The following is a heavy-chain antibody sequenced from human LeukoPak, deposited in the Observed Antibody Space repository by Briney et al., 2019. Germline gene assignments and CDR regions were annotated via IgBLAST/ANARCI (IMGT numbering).Heavy chain of an antibody. J-gene: IGHJ2*01. Sequence: SSVTLSLTCTVSADLITSPNYYWRSVRQPPGKELGWVGHIYTTGNTYYKPSFKSRVTMSIDTSKKSFSLNLTSVTAADTAIYYCARGVFDWIFSSYWYFDLWGRGTLVSVSS. V-gene: IGHV4-61*09. CDR3: ARGVFDWIFSSYWYFDL. D-gene: IGHD3-9*01. CDR2: IYTTGNT. CDR1: ADLITSPNYY.